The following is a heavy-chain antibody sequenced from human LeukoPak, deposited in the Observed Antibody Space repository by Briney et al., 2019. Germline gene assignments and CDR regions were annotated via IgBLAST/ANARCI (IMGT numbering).Heavy chain of an antibody. CDR1: GFTVSSNY. J-gene: IGHJ4*02. D-gene: IGHD5-12*01. Sequence: GGSLRLSCAASGFTVSSNYMSWVRQAPGKGLEWVSVIYSGGSTYYADSVKGRFTISRDNSKNTLYLQMNSLRAEDTAVYYCAKDNGYDLEGPFDYWGQGTLVTVSS. V-gene: IGHV3-53*01. CDR3: AKDNGYDLEGPFDY. CDR2: IYSGGST.